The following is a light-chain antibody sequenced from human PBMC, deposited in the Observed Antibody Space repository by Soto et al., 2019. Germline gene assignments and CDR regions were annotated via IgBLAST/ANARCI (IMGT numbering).Light chain of an antibody. Sequence: EIVLTQSPGTLSLSPGERATLSSRASHSVSSSYLAWYQHKPGQAPRLLIYGASSRATGIPDRFSGSGSGTDFTLTISRLEPEDFAVYYCQQYGSSPHTFGQGTKLEIK. J-gene: IGKJ2*01. CDR3: QQYGSSPHT. V-gene: IGKV3-20*01. CDR1: HSVSSSY. CDR2: GAS.